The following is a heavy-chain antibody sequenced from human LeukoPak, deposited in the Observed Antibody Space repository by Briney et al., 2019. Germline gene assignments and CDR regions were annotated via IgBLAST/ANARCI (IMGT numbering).Heavy chain of an antibody. D-gene: IGHD3-3*01. CDR2: FDPEDGET. V-gene: IGHV1-24*01. CDR3: ATVYYDLTTTYNWFDP. Sequence: ASVNVSCKVSGYTLTELSMHWVRQAPGKGLEWMGGFDPEDGETIYAQKFQGRVTMTEDTSTDTAYMELSSLRSEDTAVYYCATVYYDLTTTYNWFDPWGQGTLVTVSS. CDR1: GYTLTELS. J-gene: IGHJ5*02.